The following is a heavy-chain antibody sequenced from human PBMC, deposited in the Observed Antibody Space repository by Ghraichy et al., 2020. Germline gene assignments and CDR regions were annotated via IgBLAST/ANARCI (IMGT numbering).Heavy chain of an antibody. CDR3: ARHLVGASNYFDY. V-gene: IGHV4-39*01. D-gene: IGHD1-26*01. Sequence: SETLSLTCTVSGGSISSSSYYWGWIRQPPGKGLEWIGSIYYSGSTYYNPSLKSRVTISVDTSKNQFSLKLSSVTAADTAVYYCARHLVGASNYFDYWGQGTLVTVSS. J-gene: IGHJ4*02. CDR1: GGSISSSSYY. CDR2: IYYSGST.